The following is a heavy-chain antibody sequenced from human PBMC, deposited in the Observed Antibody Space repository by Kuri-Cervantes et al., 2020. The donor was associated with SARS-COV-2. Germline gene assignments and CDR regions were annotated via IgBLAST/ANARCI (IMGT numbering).Heavy chain of an antibody. CDR3: AKIGTQYCSAGSCYVDY. Sequence: GGSLRLSCAASGFTFSSYAMSWVRQAPGKGLEWVSAISGSGGSTYYADSVKGRFTISRDNSKNTLYLQMNSLGAEDTAVYYCAKIGTQYCSAGSCYVDYWGQGTLVTVSS. V-gene: IGHV3-23*01. CDR2: ISGSGGST. J-gene: IGHJ4*02. D-gene: IGHD2-15*01. CDR1: GFTFSSYA.